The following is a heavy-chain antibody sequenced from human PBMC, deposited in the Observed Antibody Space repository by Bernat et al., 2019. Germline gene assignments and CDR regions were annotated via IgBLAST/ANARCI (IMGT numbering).Heavy chain of an antibody. J-gene: IGHJ3*02. D-gene: IGHD3-22*01. CDR2: IYYSGST. CDR1: GGSISSSSYY. CDR3: ARHRDYYDSSGYTDDAFDI. Sequence: QLQLQESGPGLVKPSETLSLTCTVSGGSISSSSYYWGWIRQPPGKGLEWIGSIYYSGSTYYNPSLKSRVTISVDTSKNQFSLKLSSVTAADTAVYYCARHRDYYDSSGYTDDAFDIWGQGTMVTVSS. V-gene: IGHV4-39*01.